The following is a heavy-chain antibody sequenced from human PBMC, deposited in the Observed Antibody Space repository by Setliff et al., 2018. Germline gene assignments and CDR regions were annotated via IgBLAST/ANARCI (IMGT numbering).Heavy chain of an antibody. J-gene: IGHJ4*02. CDR3: AKRGHYSSSDCLSFDF. CDR2: ISGSGGST. D-gene: IGHD6-6*01. CDR1: GFTFNNYA. V-gene: IGHV3-23*01. Sequence: PGGSLRLSCAASGFTFNNYAMTWVRQAPGKGLEWVSSISGSGGSTYYADSVKGRFTISRDNSKNTLYLQMNSLRAEDTAVYYCAKRGHYSSSDCLSFDFWGQGTQVTVSS.